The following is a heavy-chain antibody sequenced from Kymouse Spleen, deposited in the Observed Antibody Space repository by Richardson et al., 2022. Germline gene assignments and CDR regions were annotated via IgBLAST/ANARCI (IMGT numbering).Heavy chain of an antibody. CDR3: ARDRNNWNYGFDY. V-gene: IGHV3-7*01. J-gene: IGHJ4*02. Sequence: EVQLVESGGGLVQPGGSLRLSCAASGFTFSSYWMSWVRQAPGKGLEWVANIKQDGSEKYYVDSVKGRFTISRDNAKNSLYLQMNSLRAEDTAVYYCARDRNNWNYGFDYWGQGTLVTVSS. CDR2: IKQDGSEK. D-gene: IGHD1-7*01. CDR1: GFTFSSYW.